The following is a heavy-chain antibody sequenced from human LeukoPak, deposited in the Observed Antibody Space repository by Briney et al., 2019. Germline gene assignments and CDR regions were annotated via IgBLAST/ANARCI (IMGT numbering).Heavy chain of an antibody. Sequence: ASVKVSCKASGYTFTSYGISWVRQAPGQGLEWMGWMSTNNGNTSYAQTLQGRVTMTTDTSTSTAYMELSSLRSDDTAVYYCARDEVMRVGVNYYGMDVWGQGTTVTVSS. J-gene: IGHJ6*02. CDR1: GYTFTSYG. CDR2: MSTNNGNT. V-gene: IGHV1-18*01. CDR3: ARDEVMRVGVNYYGMDV. D-gene: IGHD3-22*01.